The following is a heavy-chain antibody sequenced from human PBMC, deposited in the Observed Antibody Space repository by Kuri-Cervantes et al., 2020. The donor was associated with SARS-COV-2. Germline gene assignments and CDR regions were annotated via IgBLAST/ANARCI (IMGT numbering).Heavy chain of an antibody. J-gene: IGHJ6*02. CDR3: ARGTHEGLDV. Sequence: GESLKISCAVSGFYFGDYYMSWIRQAPGKGLEWISFISSSGTYINYADSVKGRFTISRDGAKNSLYLQMHSLRADDTAVYYCARGTHEGLDVWGPGTTVTVSS. CDR1: GFYFGDYY. CDR2: ISSSGTYI. V-gene: IGHV3-11*06.